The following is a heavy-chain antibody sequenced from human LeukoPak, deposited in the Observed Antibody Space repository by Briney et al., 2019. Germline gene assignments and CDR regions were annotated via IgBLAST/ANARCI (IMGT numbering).Heavy chain of an antibody. Sequence: QPGGSLRLSCVASGFTFSSYEVSWVRQAPGKGLEWVSYISSSGNSIEYADSVKGRFTISRDNAKHSLYLQMNSLRADDTAVYYCARRGAGTGATDYWGQGTLVTVSS. V-gene: IGHV3-48*03. CDR2: ISSSGNSI. D-gene: IGHD1-1*01. CDR3: ARRGAGTGATDY. CDR1: GFTFSSYE. J-gene: IGHJ4*02.